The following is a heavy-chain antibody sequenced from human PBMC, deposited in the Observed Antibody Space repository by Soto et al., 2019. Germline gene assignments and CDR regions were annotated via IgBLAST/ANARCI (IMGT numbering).Heavy chain of an antibody. V-gene: IGHV3-11*03. CDR3: ARSITDYYDSSGYYDDY. Sequence: GGSLRLSFAASGFTFSDYYMSWIRQAPGKGLEWVSYISSSSSYTNYADSVKGRFSISRDNAKNSLYLQMNSLRAEGTAVYYCARSITDYYDSSGYYDDYWGQGTLVTVSS. CDR2: ISSSSSYT. D-gene: IGHD3-22*01. J-gene: IGHJ4*02. CDR1: GFTFSDYY.